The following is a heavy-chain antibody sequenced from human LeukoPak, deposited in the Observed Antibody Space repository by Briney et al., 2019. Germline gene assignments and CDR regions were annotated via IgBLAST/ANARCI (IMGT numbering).Heavy chain of an antibody. CDR2: INPNSGGI. J-gene: IGHJ5*02. CDR1: GYTFTGYY. V-gene: IGHV1-2*02. Sequence: ASVKVSCKASGYTFTGYYMHWIRQAPGQGLEWMGWINPNSGGINYAQKSQGRVSMTRDTSVSTAYMELSRLRSDDTAVYYCARDLEGYSYGYWFDPWGQGTLVTVSS. D-gene: IGHD5-18*01. CDR3: ARDLEGYSYGYWFDP.